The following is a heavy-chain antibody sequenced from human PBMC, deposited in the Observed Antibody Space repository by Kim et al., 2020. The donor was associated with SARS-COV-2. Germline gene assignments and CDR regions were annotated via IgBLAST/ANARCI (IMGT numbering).Heavy chain of an antibody. D-gene: IGHD6-19*01. Sequence: YNPSFKSRVTISIDTFENPFSLKLSSVTAADTAVYYCARAVAGTTEYFQHWGQGTLVTVSS. CDR3: ARAVAGTTEYFQH. V-gene: IGHV4-59*01. J-gene: IGHJ1*01.